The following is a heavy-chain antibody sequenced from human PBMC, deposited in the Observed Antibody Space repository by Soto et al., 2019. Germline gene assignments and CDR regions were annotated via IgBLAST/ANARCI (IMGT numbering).Heavy chain of an antibody. Sequence: QVQLQESGPGLVKPSETLSLTCTVSGGSISSYYWSWIRQPPGKGLEWIGYIYYSGSTNYNPSLMSRVTISVDTSKNQFSLKLSSVTAADTAVYYCARDFMGGAAFDIWGQGTMVTVSS. V-gene: IGHV4-59*01. D-gene: IGHD1-26*01. CDR1: GGSISSYY. CDR2: IYYSGST. J-gene: IGHJ3*02. CDR3: ARDFMGGAAFDI.